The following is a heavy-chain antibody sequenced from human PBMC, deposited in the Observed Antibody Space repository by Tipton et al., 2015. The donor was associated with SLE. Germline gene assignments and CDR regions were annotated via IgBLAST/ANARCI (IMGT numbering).Heavy chain of an antibody. D-gene: IGHD6-19*01. Sequence: TLSLTCTVSFGSITSSGSSWGWIRQPPGKGLEWIGNIYYSGNTYSYPSLQSRVTISVDTSKNQFSLNLGSVTAADTAVYYCASGSPSDPFDSWGQGTLVTVSS. CDR3: ASGSPSDPFDS. CDR2: IYYSGNT. J-gene: IGHJ4*02. V-gene: IGHV4-39*07. CDR1: FGSITSSGSS.